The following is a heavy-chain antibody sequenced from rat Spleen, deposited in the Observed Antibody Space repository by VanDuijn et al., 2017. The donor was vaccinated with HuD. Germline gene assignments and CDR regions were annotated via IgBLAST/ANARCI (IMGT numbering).Heavy chain of an antibody. V-gene: IGHV2-13*01. J-gene: IGHJ2*01. CDR1: GFSLTSYH. D-gene: IGHD3-1*01. CDR3: TIHPRY. Sequence: QVQLKESGPGLVQPSQTLSLTCTVSGFSLTSYHVSWVRQPPGKGLEWMGVIWGNGSPNYNSALKSRLSISRDTSKNQVFLKMNSLQTDDTGTYYCTIHPRYWGQGVMVTVSS. CDR2: IWGNGSP.